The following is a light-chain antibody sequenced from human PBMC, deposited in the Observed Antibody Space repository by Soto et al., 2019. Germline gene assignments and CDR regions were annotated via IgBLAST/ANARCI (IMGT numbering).Light chain of an antibody. V-gene: IGKV3-15*01. Sequence: EIVMTQSPATLSVSPGERATLSCRASQSVSSNLAWYQQKPGQAPRLLIYGASTRATGIPDRFSGSGSGTDFTLTISRLEPEDFAVYYCQQYVSSPATFGQGTKVDIK. CDR1: QSVSSN. CDR2: GAS. J-gene: IGKJ1*01. CDR3: QQYVSSPAT.